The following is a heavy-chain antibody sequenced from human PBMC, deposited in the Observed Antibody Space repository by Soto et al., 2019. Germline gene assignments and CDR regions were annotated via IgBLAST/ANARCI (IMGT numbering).Heavy chain of an antibody. Sequence: QVQLVESGGGVVQPGRSLRLSCAASGFTFSSYGMHWVRQAPGKGLEWVAVISYDGSNKYYADSVKGRFTISRDNSKNTLYLQINSLRAEDTAVYYCAKEGIYYGMDVWGQGTTVTVSS. J-gene: IGHJ6*02. V-gene: IGHV3-30*18. CDR3: AKEGIYYGMDV. CDR2: ISYDGSNK. CDR1: GFTFSSYG. D-gene: IGHD3-10*01.